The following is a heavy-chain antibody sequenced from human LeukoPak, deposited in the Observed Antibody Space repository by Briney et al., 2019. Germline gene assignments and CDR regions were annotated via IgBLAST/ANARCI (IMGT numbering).Heavy chain of an antibody. CDR2: ISSNGGST. D-gene: IGHD4-23*01. J-gene: IGHJ4*02. Sequence: PGGSLRLSCAASGFTFSSYAMHWVRQAPGKGLEYVSAISSNGGSTYYADSVKGRFTISRDNSKNTLYLQMSSLRAEDTAVYYCVKGHYGGNSGYFDYWGQGTLVTVSS. CDR1: GFTFSSYA. CDR3: VKGHYGGNSGYFDY. V-gene: IGHV3-64D*09.